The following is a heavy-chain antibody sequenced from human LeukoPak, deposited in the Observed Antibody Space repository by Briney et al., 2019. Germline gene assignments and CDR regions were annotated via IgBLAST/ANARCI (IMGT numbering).Heavy chain of an antibody. CDR3: TRAAYAMDV. Sequence: SETLSPTCAVSGGSISSGGYSWSWIRQPPGKGLEWIGYIYHSGSTYYNPSLKSRVTISLDRSKNQFSLKLSSVTAADTAVYYCTRAAYAMDVWGQGTTVTVSS. CDR2: IYHSGST. J-gene: IGHJ6*02. V-gene: IGHV4-30-2*01. CDR1: GGSISSGGYS.